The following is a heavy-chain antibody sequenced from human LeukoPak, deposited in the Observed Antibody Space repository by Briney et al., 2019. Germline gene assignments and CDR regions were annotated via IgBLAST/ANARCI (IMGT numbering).Heavy chain of an antibody. V-gene: IGHV3-66*02. Sequence: GGSLRLSCAASGFTVSSNYMSWVRQAPGKGLEWVLVIYSGGSTYYADSVKGRFTISRDNSKNTLYLQMNSLRAEDTAVYYCARGGSSSYYFDYWGQGTLVTVSS. J-gene: IGHJ4*02. CDR2: IYSGGST. CDR1: GFTVSSNY. CDR3: ARGGSSSYYFDY. D-gene: IGHD6-6*01.